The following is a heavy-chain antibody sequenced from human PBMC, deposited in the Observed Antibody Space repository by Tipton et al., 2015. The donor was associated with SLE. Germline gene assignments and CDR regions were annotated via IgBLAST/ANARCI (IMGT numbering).Heavy chain of an antibody. CDR1: GGSISSHY. J-gene: IGHJ5*02. Sequence: TLSLTCTVSGGSISSHYWSWIRQPPGKGLEWIGYIYYSGSTNYNPSLKSRVTISVDTSKNQFSLKLSSVTAADTAVYYCASSQNAYGSGSYYNEGFDPWGQGTLVTVSS. CDR2: IYYSGST. V-gene: IGHV4-59*11. D-gene: IGHD3-10*01. CDR3: ASSQNAYGSGSYYNEGFDP.